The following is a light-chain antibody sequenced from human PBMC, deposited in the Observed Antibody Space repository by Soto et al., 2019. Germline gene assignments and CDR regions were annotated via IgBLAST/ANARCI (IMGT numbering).Light chain of an antibody. Sequence: EVVLTQSPATLSVSPGERVTLSCRASQGVDYNLAWYQQKPGQAPRLLIYGVATSATGIPARFSGSASGTEFPLTISSLQSADFAIFYCQPYKTWLTFGGGKKVDIK. J-gene: IGKJ4*01. CDR1: QGVDYN. CDR3: QPYKTWLT. V-gene: IGKV3-15*01. CDR2: GVA.